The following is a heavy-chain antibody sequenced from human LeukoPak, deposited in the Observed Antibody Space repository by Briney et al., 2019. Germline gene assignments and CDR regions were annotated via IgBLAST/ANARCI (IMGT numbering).Heavy chain of an antibody. CDR3: ARARRGRWYFDL. J-gene: IGHJ2*01. V-gene: IGHV3-13*01. CDR1: GFTFSSYD. Sequence: GGSLRLSCAASGFTFSSYDMHWVRQATGKGLEWVSAIGTAGDTYYPGSVKGRFTISRENAKNSLYLQMNSLRAGDTAVYYCARARRGRWYFDLWGRGTLVTVSS. CDR2: IGTAGDT.